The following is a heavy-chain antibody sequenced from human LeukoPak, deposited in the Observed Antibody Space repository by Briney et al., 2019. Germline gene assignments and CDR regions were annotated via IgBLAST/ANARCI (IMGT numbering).Heavy chain of an antibody. Sequence: ASVKVSCKASGYTFTDCYIHWVRQAPGQDFEWMGWINPKSGGTEYAQKFQGRVTMTRDPSLSTAYMELSRLRSDDTAVFYCARASTVAGNHRPFDYWGQGTLVTVSS. CDR2: INPKSGGT. V-gene: IGHV1-2*02. CDR3: ARASTVAGNHRPFDY. J-gene: IGHJ4*02. CDR1: GYTFTDCY. D-gene: IGHD6-19*01.